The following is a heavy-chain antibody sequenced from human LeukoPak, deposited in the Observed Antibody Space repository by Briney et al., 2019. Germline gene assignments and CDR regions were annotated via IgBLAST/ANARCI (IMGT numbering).Heavy chain of an antibody. J-gene: IGHJ4*02. CDR2: ITDDAGST. V-gene: IGHV3-23*01. CDR1: GFTFRNYA. CDR3: AKGSSTARPYYFDC. D-gene: IGHD6-6*01. Sequence: GGSLRLSCAASGFTFRNYAMIWVRPAPGKGLDWISGITDDAGSTWYADSVKGRFTISRDNSKNTLYLQMNGLRAEDTAVYYCAKGSSTARPYYFDCWGQGTLVSVSS.